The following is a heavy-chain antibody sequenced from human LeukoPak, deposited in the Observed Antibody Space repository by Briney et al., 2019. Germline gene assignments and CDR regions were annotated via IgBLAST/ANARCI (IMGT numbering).Heavy chain of an antibody. V-gene: IGHV3-66*01. CDR3: ARAPIQGGYLFDY. J-gene: IGHJ4*02. D-gene: IGHD3-22*01. Sequence: GGSLRLSCAASGFTVSSNYMSWVRQAPGKGLEWVSVIYSGGSTYYADSVKGRFTISRDNSKNTLYLQMNSLRAEDTAVYYCARAPIQGGYLFDYWGQGTLVTVSS. CDR2: IYSGGST. CDR1: GFTVSSNY.